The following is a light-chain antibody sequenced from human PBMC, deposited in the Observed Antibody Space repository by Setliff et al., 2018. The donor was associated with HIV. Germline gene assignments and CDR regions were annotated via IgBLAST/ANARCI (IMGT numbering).Light chain of an antibody. V-gene: IGLV2-18*02. CDR1: SSDVGSYNR. J-gene: IGLJ1*01. CDR2: EVN. Sequence: QSALAQPASVSGSPGQSITISCTGTSSDVGSYNRVSWYQQPPGTAPKLMIYEVNNRPSGVPDRFSGSKSGNTASLTISGLQAEDGADYYCSSYTSISTYVFGTGTKVTVL. CDR3: SSYTSISTYV.